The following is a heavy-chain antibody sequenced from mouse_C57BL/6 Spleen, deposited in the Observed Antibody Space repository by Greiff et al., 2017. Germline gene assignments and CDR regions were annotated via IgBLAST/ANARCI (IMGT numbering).Heavy chain of an antibody. CDR2: ISDGGSYT. J-gene: IGHJ3*01. V-gene: IGHV5-4*03. Sequence: EVKLVESGGGLVKPGGSLKLSCAASGFTFSSYAMSWVRQTPEKRLEWVATISDGGSYTYYPDNVKGRFTISRDNAKNNLYLQMSHLKSEDTAMYYGARAYDYEAWFAYWGQGTLVTVSA. CDR1: GFTFSSYA. CDR3: ARAYDYEAWFAY. D-gene: IGHD2-4*01.